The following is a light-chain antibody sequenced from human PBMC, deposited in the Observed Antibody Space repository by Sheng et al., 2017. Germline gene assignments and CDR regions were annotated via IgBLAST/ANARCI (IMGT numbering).Light chain of an antibody. V-gene: IGKV3-15*01. CDR3: QQYNDWYS. CDR2: GAS. Sequence: ETVMTQSPATLSVSPGERVTVSCRASQSVSSNLAWFQHKPGQAPRLLIYGASTRATGILSQVSGSGXGTDFILTISSLQSEDFAVYYCQQYNDWYSFGQGTKLEI. CDR1: QSVSSN. J-gene: IGKJ2*03.